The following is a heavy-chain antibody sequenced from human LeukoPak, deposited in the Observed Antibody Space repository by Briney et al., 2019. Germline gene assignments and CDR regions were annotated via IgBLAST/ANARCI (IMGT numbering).Heavy chain of an antibody. Sequence: GGSLRLSCAASGFTFSSYGMHWVRQAPGKGLEWVAVISYDGSNKYYADSVKGRFTLSRDNSKNTLYLQINRLQAQDTAVYYCAEHLVGYDYVWGSYRYWPSLVPDWGQGTLVTVSS. CDR2: ISYDGSNK. CDR3: AEHLVGYDYVWGSYRYWPSLVPD. J-gene: IGHJ4*02. V-gene: IGHV3-30*18. D-gene: IGHD3-16*02. CDR1: GFTFSSYG.